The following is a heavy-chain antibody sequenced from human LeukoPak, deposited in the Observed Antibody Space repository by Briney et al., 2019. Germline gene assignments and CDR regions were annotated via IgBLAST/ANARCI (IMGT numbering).Heavy chain of an antibody. Sequence: GGSLRLSCAASGFTFSSYGMHWVRQAPGKGLEWVTFIRYDGSNKYYTDSVKARFTISRDNSKNTLYLQMNSLRAEDTAVYYCARDPQYSYDDSGTFDSWGQGTLVTVSS. CDR1: GFTFSSYG. V-gene: IGHV3-30*02. CDR3: ARDPQYSYDDSGTFDS. J-gene: IGHJ4*02. D-gene: IGHD3-22*01. CDR2: IRYDGSNK.